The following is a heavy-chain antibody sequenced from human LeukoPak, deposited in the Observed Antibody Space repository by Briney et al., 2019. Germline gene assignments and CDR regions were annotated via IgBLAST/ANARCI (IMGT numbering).Heavy chain of an antibody. CDR3: TTLLFY. V-gene: IGHV3-73*01. Sequence: GGPLRLSCAASGFIFSDSAIHWVRQASGKGLEWVGRSRSNANSYATAYAASVKGRFTISRDDSKNTAYLQMNGLKTEDTSVYYCTTLLFYWGQGTLVTVSS. CDR1: GFIFSDSA. CDR2: SRSNANSYAT. J-gene: IGHJ4*02. D-gene: IGHD2-15*01.